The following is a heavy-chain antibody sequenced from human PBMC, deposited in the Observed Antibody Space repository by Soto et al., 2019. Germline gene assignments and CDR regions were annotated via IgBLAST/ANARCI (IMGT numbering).Heavy chain of an antibody. CDR1: GFPFSNAW. Sequence: EVQLVESGGGLVNPGGSLNLSCPASGFPFSNAWISWVRQPPGKGLEWVGGIKSKPDGGTTDYAAPVKGRFTISRDDSKNTLYLQMNSLKTEDTAVYYCTTAPPLNSGYDPRDYWGQGTLVTVSS. V-gene: IGHV3-15*01. D-gene: IGHD5-12*01. CDR3: TTAPPLNSGYDPRDY. J-gene: IGHJ4*02. CDR2: IKSKPDGGTT.